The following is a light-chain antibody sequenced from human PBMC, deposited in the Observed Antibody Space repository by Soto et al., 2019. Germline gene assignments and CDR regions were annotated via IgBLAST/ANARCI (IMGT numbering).Light chain of an antibody. CDR1: QGISSY. CDR3: QNYYNAPET. CDR2: AAS. V-gene: IGKV1-27*01. J-gene: IGKJ1*01. Sequence: DIQMTQSPSSLSASVGDRVTITCRASQGISSYLAWYQQRPGKVPKVLIYAASTLHSGVPSRFSGSGSGTDVTLTISNVQPEDVATYYCQNYYNAPETFGQGTKGEIK.